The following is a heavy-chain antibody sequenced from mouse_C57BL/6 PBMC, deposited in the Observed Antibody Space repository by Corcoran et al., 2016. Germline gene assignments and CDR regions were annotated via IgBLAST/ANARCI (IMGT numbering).Heavy chain of an antibody. Sequence: QVQLQQSGPELVKPGASVKLSCKASGYTFTSYDINWVKQRPGQGLEWIGWSYPRDGSTKYNETFKGKATLTVDTSSSTAYMEPHSLTSEHSAVYFCARDRPLTGTAWYFDVWRTGATVTDSS. CDR3: ARDRPLTGTAWYFDV. CDR2: SYPRDGST. J-gene: IGHJ1*03. CDR1: GYTFTSYD. V-gene: IGHV1-85*01. D-gene: IGHD4-1*01.